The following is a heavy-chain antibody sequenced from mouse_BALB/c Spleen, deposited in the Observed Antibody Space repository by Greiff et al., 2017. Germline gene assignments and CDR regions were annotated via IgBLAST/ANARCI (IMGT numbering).Heavy chain of an antibody. V-gene: IGHV5-6-5*01. CDR2: ISSGGST. Sequence: EVKLQESGGGLVKPGGSLKLSCAASGFTFSSYAMSWVRQTPEKRLEWVASISSGGSTYYPDSVKGRFTISRDNARNILYLQMSSLRSEDTAMYYCARGYGSSFDYWGQGTTLTVSS. D-gene: IGHD1-1*01. CDR3: ARGYGSSFDY. CDR1: GFTFSSYA. J-gene: IGHJ2*01.